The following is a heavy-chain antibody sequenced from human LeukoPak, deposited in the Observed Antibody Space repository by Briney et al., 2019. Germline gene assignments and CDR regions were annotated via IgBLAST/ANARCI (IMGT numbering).Heavy chain of an antibody. D-gene: IGHD5-12*01. V-gene: IGHV3-48*03. Sequence: GGSLRLSCAASGFTFSRYEMNWVRQAPGKGLEWVSYISSSGSTTYHEDSVKGRFTISRDNAKNSLYLQMNSLRAEDTAVYYCARDSPGYSGDPEPLEYWGQGTLVTVSS. J-gene: IGHJ4*02. CDR3: ARDSPGYSGDPEPLEY. CDR2: ISSSGSTT. CDR1: GFTFSRYE.